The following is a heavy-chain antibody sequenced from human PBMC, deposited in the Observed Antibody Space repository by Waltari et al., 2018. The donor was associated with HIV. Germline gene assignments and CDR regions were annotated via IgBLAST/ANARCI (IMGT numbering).Heavy chain of an antibody. J-gene: IGHJ4*02. CDR3: ARHDFDYTVSSFFDY. V-gene: IGHV4-39*01. Sequence: QLQLQESGPGLVKPSETLSLTCPVSGGSISSSSYYWGWSRQPPGKGLEWIGSIYYSGSTYYNPSLKSRVTISVDTSKNQFSLKLSSVTAADTAVYYCARHDFDYTVSSFFDYWGQGTLVTVSS. CDR2: IYYSGST. D-gene: IGHD4-17*01. CDR1: GGSISSSSYY.